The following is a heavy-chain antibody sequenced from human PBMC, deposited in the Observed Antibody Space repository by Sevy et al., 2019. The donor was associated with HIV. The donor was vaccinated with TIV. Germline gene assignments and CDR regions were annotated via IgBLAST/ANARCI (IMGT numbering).Heavy chain of an antibody. D-gene: IGHD2-15*01. V-gene: IGHV1-24*01. CDR2: FDPRYGET. CDR1: GHTLTKLS. CDR3: AAVGLRYFSGSSSYQGDWFDP. J-gene: IGHJ5*02. Sequence: ASVKVSCKVSGHTLTKLSIHWVRQAPGKGLEWMGEFDPRYGETIYAQRFQGRLTRTEDTSPDTAFMDVSSLTSDDTARYYCAAVGLRYFSGSSSYQGDWFDPWGQGTLVTVSS.